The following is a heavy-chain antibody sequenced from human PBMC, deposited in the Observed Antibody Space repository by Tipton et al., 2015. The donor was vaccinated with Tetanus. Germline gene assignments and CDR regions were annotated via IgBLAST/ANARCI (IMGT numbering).Heavy chain of an antibody. Sequence: TLSLTCAVYGASFSGYFWTWIRQPPGKGLEWIGEINDSGYSKYNPSLGTRVSMSVDTSKSQFSLKMNSVTAADTATYYCAQARRDGSYARSVDYWGQGALVTVSS. CDR3: AQARRDGSYARSVDY. V-gene: IGHV4-34*01. CDR2: INDSGYS. J-gene: IGHJ4*02. D-gene: IGHD3-16*01. CDR1: GASFSGYF.